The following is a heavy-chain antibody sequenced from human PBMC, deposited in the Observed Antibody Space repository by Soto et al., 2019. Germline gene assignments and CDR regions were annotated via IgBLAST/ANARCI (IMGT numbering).Heavy chain of an antibody. CDR1: GGSISSGGYY. CDR3: ARYSSRNWFDP. D-gene: IGHD6-19*01. J-gene: IGHJ5*02. V-gene: IGHV4-31*03. CDR2: IYYSGST. Sequence: SETLSLTCTVSGGSISSGGYYWSWIRQHPGKGLEWIGYIYYSGSTYYNQSLKSRVTISVDTSKNQFSLKLSSVTAADTAVYYCARYSSRNWFDPWGQGTLVTVSS.